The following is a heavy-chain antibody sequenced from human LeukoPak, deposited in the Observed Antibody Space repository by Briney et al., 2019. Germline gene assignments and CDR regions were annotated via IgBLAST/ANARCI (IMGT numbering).Heavy chain of an antibody. CDR3: ARDGGGVSTWVSH. Sequence: GESLKISCKGSGYSFSSYWISWVRQMPGKGLEWMGRIDPSDSFTKYRPSFESRVTISADKSLSTVYLQWSSLKASDTAIYYCARDGGGVSTWVSHWGQGTLGTVSS. CDR1: GYSFSSYW. D-gene: IGHD2-8*02. CDR2: IDPSDSFT. J-gene: IGHJ4*02. V-gene: IGHV5-10-1*01.